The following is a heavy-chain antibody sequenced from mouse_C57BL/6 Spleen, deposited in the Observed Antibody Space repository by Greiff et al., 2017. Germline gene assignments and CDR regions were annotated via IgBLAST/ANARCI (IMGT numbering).Heavy chain of an antibody. Sequence: EVQLQQSGTVLARPGASVKMSCKTSGYTFTSYWMHWVKQRPGQGLEWIGAIYPGNSDPSYNQKFKGKAKLTAVTSASTAYMELSSLTNEDSAVYYCTRADYDGLDAMDYWGQGTSVTVSS. CDR2: IYPGNSDP. J-gene: IGHJ4*01. V-gene: IGHV1-5*01. CDR3: TRADYDGLDAMDY. D-gene: IGHD2-1*01. CDR1: GYTFTSYW.